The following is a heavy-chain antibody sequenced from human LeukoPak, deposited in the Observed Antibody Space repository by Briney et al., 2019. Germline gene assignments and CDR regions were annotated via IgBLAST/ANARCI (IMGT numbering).Heavy chain of an antibody. Sequence: KPSETLSLTCIVSGVSISSYYWSWIRQPPGKGLEWIGCIYYSGSTNYNPSLKSRVTISLDTSKNQFSLKLTSVTDADTAVYYCAREGGRSSSFGTKRQGWFDPWGQGTLVTVSS. V-gene: IGHV4-59*12. J-gene: IGHJ5*02. D-gene: IGHD6-13*01. CDR3: AREGGRSSSFGTKRQGWFDP. CDR2: IYYSGST. CDR1: GVSISSYY.